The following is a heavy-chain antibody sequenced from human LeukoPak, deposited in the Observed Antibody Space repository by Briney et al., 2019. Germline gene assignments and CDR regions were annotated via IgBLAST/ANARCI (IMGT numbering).Heavy chain of an antibody. V-gene: IGHV4-59*01. J-gene: IGHJ4*02. Sequence: SETLSLTCTVSGGPISSYYGSWIRQPPGKGLEWIGYISYSGSTNYNPSLKSRVTISVDTSKHQFSLKLSAVTAADTAVYYCARGPHKFDYWGQGSLVTVSS. CDR3: ARGPHKFDY. CDR2: ISYSGST. CDR1: GGPISSYY.